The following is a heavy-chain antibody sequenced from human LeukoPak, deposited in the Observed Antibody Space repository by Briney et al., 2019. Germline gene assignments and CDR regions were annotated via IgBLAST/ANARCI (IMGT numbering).Heavy chain of an antibody. Sequence: GGSLRLSCAASEFTVSSHYMSWVRQAPGKGLEWVSVIYTDGSIYYADSVKGRFTISRDNSKNTLYLQMNSLRAEDTAVYYCAITGESSNWSLYFDYWGQGTLVTVSS. CDR2: IYTDGSI. CDR3: AITGESSNWSLYFDY. J-gene: IGHJ4*02. CDR1: EFTVSSHY. V-gene: IGHV3-53*01. D-gene: IGHD6-13*01.